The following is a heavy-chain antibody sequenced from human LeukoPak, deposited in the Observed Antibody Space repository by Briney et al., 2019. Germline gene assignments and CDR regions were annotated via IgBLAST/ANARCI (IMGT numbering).Heavy chain of an antibody. D-gene: IGHD2-21*02. V-gene: IGHV1-69*13. Sequence: SVKVSCKASGGTFSSYAISWVRQAPGQGLEWMGGIIPIFGTANYAQKFQGRVTITADEPTSTAYMELSSLRSEDTAVYYCASSTEIVVVTSFDYWGQGTLVTVSS. J-gene: IGHJ4*02. CDR2: IIPIFGTA. CDR1: GGTFSSYA. CDR3: ASSTEIVVVTSFDY.